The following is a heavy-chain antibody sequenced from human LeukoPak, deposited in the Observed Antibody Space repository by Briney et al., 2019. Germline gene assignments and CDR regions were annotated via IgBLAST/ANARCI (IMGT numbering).Heavy chain of an antibody. J-gene: IGHJ4*02. CDR2: ISAYNGNT. CDR1: GYTCTSYG. Sequence: ASVKVSCKASGYTCTSYGISWVRQAPGQGLEWMGWISAYNGNTNYAQKLQGRVTMTTDTSTSTAYMELRSLRSDDTAVYYCARDIDSGYDLGVDYWGQGTLVTVSS. D-gene: IGHD5-12*01. CDR3: ARDIDSGYDLGVDY. V-gene: IGHV1-18*01.